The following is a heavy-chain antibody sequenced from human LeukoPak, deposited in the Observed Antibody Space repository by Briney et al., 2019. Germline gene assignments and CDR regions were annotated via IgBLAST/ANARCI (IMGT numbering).Heavy chain of an antibody. CDR1: GFTFSSYS. J-gene: IGHJ3*02. V-gene: IGHV3-30*04. Sequence: GGSLRLSCAASGFTFSSYSLHWVRQAPGKGLEWVAVISYDGSNKYYADSVKGRFTISRDNAKNSLYLQMNSLRAEDTAVYYCAGRGVLRFLEWLASDAFDIWGQGTMVTVSS. D-gene: IGHD3-3*01. CDR3: AGRGVLRFLEWLASDAFDI. CDR2: ISYDGSNK.